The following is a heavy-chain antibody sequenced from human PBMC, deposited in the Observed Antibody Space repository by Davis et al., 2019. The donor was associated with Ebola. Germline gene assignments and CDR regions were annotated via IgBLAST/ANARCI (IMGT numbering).Heavy chain of an antibody. V-gene: IGHV3-13*04. CDR2: LGPAGDT. CDR3: SRGGAVKFDY. Sequence: GGSLRLSCAASGFTVSSYDMHWVRQVTGKGLEWVSSLGPAGDTYYPDSVKGRFTISRDNTKNSLYLQMNSLRDEDTALYYCSRGGAVKFDYWGQGTLVTVSS. D-gene: IGHD4-17*01. CDR1: GFTVSSYD. J-gene: IGHJ4*02.